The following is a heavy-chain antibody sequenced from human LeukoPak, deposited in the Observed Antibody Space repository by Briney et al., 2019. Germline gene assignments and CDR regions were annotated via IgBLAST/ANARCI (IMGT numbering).Heavy chain of an antibody. V-gene: IGHV1-69*13. Sequence: RASVKVSCKASGYTFTSYYMHWVRQAPGQGLEWMGGIIPIFGTANYAQKFQGRVTITADESTSTAYMELSSLRSEDTAVYYCAGHFDGGQAYYYDSSGTDDYWGQGTLVTVSS. J-gene: IGHJ4*02. CDR3: AGHFDGGQAYYYDSSGTDDY. CDR1: GYTFTSYY. D-gene: IGHD3-22*01. CDR2: IIPIFGTA.